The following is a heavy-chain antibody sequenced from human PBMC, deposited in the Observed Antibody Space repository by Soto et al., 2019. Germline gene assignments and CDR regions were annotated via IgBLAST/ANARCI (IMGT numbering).Heavy chain of an antibody. V-gene: IGHV1-2*02. J-gene: IGHJ4*02. CDR2: IDLDIGDT. D-gene: IGHD2-21*02. CDR1: GHTFTGHH. CDR3: ALEPTGTAGFDY. Sequence: QVQMVQSGAEVKKPGASVKVSCKASGHTFTGHHMHCVRQAHGHGLEWMGLIDLDIGDTKYAQKFQGRVTSTSDTDTPTAYMELRGLRSDDTAVYYCALEPTGTAGFDYWGQGTLVTVSS.